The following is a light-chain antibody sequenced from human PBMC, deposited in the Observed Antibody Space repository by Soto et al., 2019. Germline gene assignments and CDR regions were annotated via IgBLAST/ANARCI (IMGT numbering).Light chain of an antibody. Sequence: EIVMTQSPATLSVSPGERAILSCSASQSIRTNVAWYQQRPGQAPRLLIYGASTRATDIPARFSGSGSGTEFTLTITSLQSEDFASDYCQQDNHWTSITFGQRTRLEF. CDR3: QQDNHWTSIT. CDR1: QSIRTN. V-gene: IGKV3-15*01. J-gene: IGKJ5*01. CDR2: GAS.